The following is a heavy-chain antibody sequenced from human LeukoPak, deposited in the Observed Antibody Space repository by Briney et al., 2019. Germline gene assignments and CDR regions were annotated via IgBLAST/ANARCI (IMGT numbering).Heavy chain of an antibody. D-gene: IGHD6-19*01. CDR3: AKGGLLAVAGYFDY. CDR2: ISWNSGSI. J-gene: IGHJ4*02. V-gene: IGHV3-9*01. Sequence: GRSLRLSCAASGFTFDDYAMHWVRQAPGKGLEWVSGISWNSGSIGYADSVKGRFTISRDNAKNSLYLQMNSLRAEDTALYYCAKGGLLAVAGYFDYWGQGTLVTVSS. CDR1: GFTFDDYA.